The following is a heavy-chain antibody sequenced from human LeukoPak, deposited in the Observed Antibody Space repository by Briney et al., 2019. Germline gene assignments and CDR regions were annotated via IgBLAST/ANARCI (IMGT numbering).Heavy chain of an antibody. V-gene: IGHV3-7*01. CDR3: AKGWSFDI. J-gene: IGHJ3*02. Sequence: GGSLRLSCVASGFTFSTFWMTWVRQAPGKVLEWVANIKQDGTEKYYVDSVKGRFTISRGNAKNSLYVQMDSLRAEDTAVYYCAKGWSFDIRGQGTMVTVTS. CDR1: GFTFSTFW. CDR2: IKQDGTEK. D-gene: IGHD2-15*01.